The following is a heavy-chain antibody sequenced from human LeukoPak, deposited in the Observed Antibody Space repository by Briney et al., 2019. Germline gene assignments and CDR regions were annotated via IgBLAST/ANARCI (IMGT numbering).Heavy chain of an antibody. CDR3: ASGSYYFDY. Sequence: SETLSLTCTVSGGAISSYYWSWIRQPPGKGLEWIGYIYYSGGTKYNPSLKSRVTISVDTSKNQFSLKVSSVTAADTAVYYCASGSYYFDYWGQGTLVTVSS. D-gene: IGHD1-26*01. V-gene: IGHV4-59*01. CDR2: IYYSGGT. J-gene: IGHJ4*02. CDR1: GGAISSYY.